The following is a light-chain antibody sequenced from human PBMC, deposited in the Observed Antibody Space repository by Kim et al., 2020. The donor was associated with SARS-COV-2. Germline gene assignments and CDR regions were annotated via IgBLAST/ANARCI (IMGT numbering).Light chain of an antibody. CDR1: SSDIDAHDF. Sequence: QSALTQPASVSGSRGQSITISCTGTSSDIDAHDFVSWYQQSPGNAPKLMLYDVTKRPSGVSNRFSGSKSGNTASLTISGLQPGDEADYYCSSYTTTGTLVFGGGTQLTVL. CDR3: SSYTTTGTLV. CDR2: DVT. J-gene: IGLJ2*01. V-gene: IGLV2-14*03.